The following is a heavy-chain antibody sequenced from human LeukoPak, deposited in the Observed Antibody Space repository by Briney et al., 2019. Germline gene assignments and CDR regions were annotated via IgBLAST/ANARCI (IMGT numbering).Heavy chain of an antibody. D-gene: IGHD3-22*01. V-gene: IGHV4-39*07. CDR2: IYYSGST. Sequence: SETLSLTCTVSGGSISSSSYYWGWIRQPPGKGLEWIGSIYYSGSTYYNPSLKSRVTISVDTSKNQFSLKLSSVTAADTAVYYSARAFYDSSGYYPGYFDYWGQGTLVTVSS. CDR3: ARAFYDSSGYYPGYFDY. J-gene: IGHJ4*02. CDR1: GGSISSSSYY.